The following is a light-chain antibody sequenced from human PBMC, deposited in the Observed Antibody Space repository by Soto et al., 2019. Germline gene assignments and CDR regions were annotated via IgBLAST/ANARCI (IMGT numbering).Light chain of an antibody. J-gene: IGKJ2*01. V-gene: IGKV4-1*01. CDR2: WAS. Sequence: DIVMTQSPDSLAVSLGERATINCKSSQSVLYSSNKKNYLAWYQQKPGQPPKLLIYWASTRESGVPDRFSGSGSGTDFTLTISSLLGEDVAVYYCQQYYSTPPYTFGQGTKLEIK. CDR1: QSVLYSSNKKNY. CDR3: QQYYSTPPYT.